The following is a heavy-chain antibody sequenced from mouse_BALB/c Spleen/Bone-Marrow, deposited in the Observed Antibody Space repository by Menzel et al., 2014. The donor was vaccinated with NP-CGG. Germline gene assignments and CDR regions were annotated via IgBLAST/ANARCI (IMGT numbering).Heavy chain of an antibody. D-gene: IGHD1-2*01. J-gene: IGHJ4*01. CDR3: ARHYYGAMDY. V-gene: IGHV1-54*01. Sequence: QVQLQQSGAELVRPGTSVKVSCKASGYAFTNYLIEWVKQRPGQGLEWIGVINPGSGGTNYNEKFKGKATLTADKFSSTAYMQLSSLTSDDSAVYFCARHYYGAMDYRGQGTSVTVSS. CDR1: GYAFTNYL. CDR2: INPGSGGT.